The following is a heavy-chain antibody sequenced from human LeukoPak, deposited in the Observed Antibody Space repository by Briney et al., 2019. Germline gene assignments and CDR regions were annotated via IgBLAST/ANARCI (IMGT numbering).Heavy chain of an antibody. CDR1: GFTFSSYA. CDR3: ARVIFNYDSSGYYYGNFDY. V-gene: IGHV3-30-3*01. J-gene: IGHJ4*02. Sequence: GGSLRLSCAASGFTFSSYAMHWVRQAPGKGLEWVAVISYDGSNKYYADSVKGRFTISRDNSKNTLYLQMNSLRAEDTAVYYCARVIFNYDSSGYYYGNFDYWGQGTLVTVSS. D-gene: IGHD3-22*01. CDR2: ISYDGSNK.